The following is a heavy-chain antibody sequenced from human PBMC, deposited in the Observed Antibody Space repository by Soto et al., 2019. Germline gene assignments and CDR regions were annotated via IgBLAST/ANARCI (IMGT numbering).Heavy chain of an antibody. V-gene: IGHV4-31*03. D-gene: IGHD3-22*01. CDR3: ASSYYYDSSGYYVFDY. CDR2: IYYSGST. Sequence: QVQLQESGPGLVKPSQTLSLTCTVSGGSISSGGYYWSWIRQHPGQGLEWIGYIYYSGSTYYNPSLKSRVTISVDTSKNQFSLKLSSVTAADTAVYYCASSYYYDSSGYYVFDYWGQGTLVTVSS. CDR1: GGSISSGGYY. J-gene: IGHJ4*02.